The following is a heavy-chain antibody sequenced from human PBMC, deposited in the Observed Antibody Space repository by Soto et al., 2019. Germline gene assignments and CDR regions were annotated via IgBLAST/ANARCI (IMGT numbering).Heavy chain of an antibody. CDR1: GYSVSSNSAT. CDR3: ARSNSYGPPLDY. D-gene: IGHD5-18*01. V-gene: IGHV6-1*01. J-gene: IGHJ4*02. Sequence: LXQTLSLTCVISGYSVSSNSATWNLIRQSPSRGLEWLGRTYYRSKWYNDYAVSVKSRITINPDTSKNQLSLQLNSVTPEDTAVYFCARSNSYGPPLDYWGQGALVTVSS. CDR2: TYYRSKWYN.